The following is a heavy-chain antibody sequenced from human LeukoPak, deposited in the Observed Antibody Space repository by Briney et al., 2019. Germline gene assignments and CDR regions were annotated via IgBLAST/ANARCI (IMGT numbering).Heavy chain of an antibody. CDR1: GFTFSYYA. Sequence: PGGSLRLSCSASGFTFSYYAMHWVRQAAGKGLEFVSGISSNGGSTYYADSLKGRFTVSRDNSNNTLYLQMSSLRAEDTAIYYCAKGPTYDSLPYYFDYWGQGTLVTVS. V-gene: IGHV3-64D*09. D-gene: IGHD3-22*01. CDR2: ISSNGGST. J-gene: IGHJ4*02. CDR3: AKGPTYDSLPYYFDY.